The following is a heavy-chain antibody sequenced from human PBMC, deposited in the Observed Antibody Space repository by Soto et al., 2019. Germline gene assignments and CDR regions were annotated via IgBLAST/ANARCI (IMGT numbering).Heavy chain of an antibody. D-gene: IGHD2-2*01. CDR1: GFTFSSYG. CDR2: ISYDGSNK. V-gene: IGHV3-30*18. J-gene: IGHJ6*04. Sequence: GGSLRLSCAASGFTFSSYGMHWVRQAPGKGLEWVAVISYDGSNKYYADSVKGRFTISGDNSKNTLYLQMNSLRAEDTAVYYCAKVVIVVVPAAMDVWGKGTTVTVSS. CDR3: AKVVIVVVPAAMDV.